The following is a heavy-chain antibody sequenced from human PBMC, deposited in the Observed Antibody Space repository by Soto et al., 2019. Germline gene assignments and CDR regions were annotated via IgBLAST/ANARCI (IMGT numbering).Heavy chain of an antibody. CDR1: GYTFTASY. J-gene: IGHJ3*02. V-gene: IGHV1-46*01. CDR2: IDPSGGST. CDR3: ARDSVQYYRSDAFDK. D-gene: IGHD1-26*01. Sequence: QVQLVQSGAEVKKPGASVKVSCKASGYTFTASYMHWVRQAPGQGLEWMGIIDPSGGSTSYSQKFQGRVTMTRDTSTSTVYMEMNSLRSDDTAVFYCARDSVQYYRSDAFDKWGQGTMVTVSS.